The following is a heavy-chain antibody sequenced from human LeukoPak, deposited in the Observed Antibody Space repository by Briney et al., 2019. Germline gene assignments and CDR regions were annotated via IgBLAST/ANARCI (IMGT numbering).Heavy chain of an antibody. V-gene: IGHV3-30*18. Sequence: GGSLRLSCAASGFTSSSYGMHWVRQAPGKGLEWVAVISYDGSNKYYADSVKGRFTISRDNSKNTLYLQMNSLRAEDTAVYYCAKDGEDTAMANGFDYWGQGTLVTVSS. J-gene: IGHJ4*02. CDR3: AKDGEDTAMANGFDY. D-gene: IGHD5-18*01. CDR1: GFTSSSYG. CDR2: ISYDGSNK.